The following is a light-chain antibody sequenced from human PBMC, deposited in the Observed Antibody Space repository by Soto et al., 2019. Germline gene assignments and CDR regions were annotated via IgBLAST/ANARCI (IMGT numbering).Light chain of an antibody. Sequence: QSVLTQPPSASGTPGQRVTMSCSGSSSNIGSNSVYWCQQLPGTAPKVLIYRNNQRPSGVPDRFSGSKSATSASLAITGLRPEDEADYYCQSYDNALGGAGVFGGGTKVTVL. V-gene: IGLV1-47*01. CDR3: QSYDNALGGAGV. CDR1: SSNIGSNS. J-gene: IGLJ3*02. CDR2: RNN.